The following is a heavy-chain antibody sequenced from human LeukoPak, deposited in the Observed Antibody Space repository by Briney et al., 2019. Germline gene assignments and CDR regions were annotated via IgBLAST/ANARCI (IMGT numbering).Heavy chain of an antibody. J-gene: IGHJ4*02. D-gene: IGHD3-22*01. CDR3: ARDPRYYDSSGYYYFHY. Sequence: SETLSLTCTVSGYSISSGYYWGWIRQPPGKGLEWIGSIYHSGSTYYNPSLKSRVTISVDTSKNQFSLKLSSVTAADTAVYYCARDPRYYDSSGYYYFHYWGQGTLVTASS. CDR1: GYSISSGYY. CDR2: IYHSGST. V-gene: IGHV4-38-2*02.